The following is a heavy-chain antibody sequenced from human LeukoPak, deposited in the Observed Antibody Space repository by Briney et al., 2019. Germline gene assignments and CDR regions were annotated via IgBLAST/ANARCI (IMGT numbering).Heavy chain of an antibody. CDR3: ARGYIAYYDFWSGYFNNPLYYFDY. D-gene: IGHD3-3*01. CDR2: MNPNSGNT. J-gene: IGHJ4*02. CDR1: GYTFTSYD. Sequence: ASVKVSCKASGYTFTSYDINWVRQATGQGLEWMGWMNPNSGNTGYAQKFQGRVTITRNTSISTAYMELSSLRSEDTAVYYCARGYIAYYDFWSGYFNNPLYYFDYWGQGTLVTVSS. V-gene: IGHV1-8*03.